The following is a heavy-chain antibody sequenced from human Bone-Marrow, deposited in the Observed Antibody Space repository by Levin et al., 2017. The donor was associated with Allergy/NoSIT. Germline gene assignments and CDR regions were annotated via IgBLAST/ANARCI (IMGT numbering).Heavy chain of an antibody. V-gene: IGHV4-61*01. D-gene: IGHD3-3*01. J-gene: IGHJ3*02. CDR2: IYYSGST. CDR1: GGSVTSGSYY. CDR3: ARGITIFGVVLAVNDAFDI. Sequence: PSETLSLNCTVSGGSVTSGSYYWSWIRQPPGKGLEWIGYIYYSGSTNYSPSLKSRVTISVDTSKKLFSLNLSSVTAADTAVYYCARGITIFGVVLAVNDAFDIWGQGTMVTVSS.